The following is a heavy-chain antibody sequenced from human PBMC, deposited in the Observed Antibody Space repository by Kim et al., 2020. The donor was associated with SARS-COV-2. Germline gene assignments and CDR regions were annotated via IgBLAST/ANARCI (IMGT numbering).Heavy chain of an antibody. D-gene: IGHD3-16*02. CDR3: TIQWDDYVWGSYRRLFDY. CDR2: IKSKTDGGTT. V-gene: IGHV3-15*01. J-gene: IGHJ4*02. CDR1: GFTFSNAG. Sequence: GGSLRLSCAASGFTFSNAGMSWVRQAPGKGLEWVGRIKSKTDGGTTDYAAPGKGRFTISRDDSKNTLYLQMNSLKTEDTAVYYCTIQWDDYVWGSYRRLFDYWGQGTLVTVSS.